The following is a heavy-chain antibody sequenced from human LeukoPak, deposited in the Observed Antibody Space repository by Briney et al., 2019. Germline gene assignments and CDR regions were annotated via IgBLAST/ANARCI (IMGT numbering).Heavy chain of an antibody. D-gene: IGHD2-2*01. CDR1: GGSFSGYY. CDR2: INHSGRT. V-gene: IGHV4-34*01. CDR3: ARGSVVVPAAVY. Sequence: PSETLSLTCAVYGGSFSGYYWSWIRQPPGKGLEWIGEINHSGRTNYNPSLKSRVTISVDTSKNQFSLKLSSVTAADTAVYYCARGSVVVPAAVYWGQGTLVTVSS. J-gene: IGHJ4*02.